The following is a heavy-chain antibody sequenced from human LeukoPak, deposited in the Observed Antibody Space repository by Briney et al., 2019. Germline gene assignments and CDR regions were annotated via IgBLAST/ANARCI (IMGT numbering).Heavy chain of an antibody. CDR3: ARTYCENCPNPNWFDP. J-gene: IGHJ5*02. CDR2: MKPVSGAS. D-gene: IGHD2-8*01. CDR1: GYTFSNYD. V-gene: IGHV1-8*01. Sequence: GASVKVSCKASGYTFSNYDINWVRQAPGQGLEWVGWMKPVSGASDSAERFRGRVTLTSDLSTSTAYLELSSLTSEDTAVYFCARTYCENCPNPNWFDPWGQGTLITVSP.